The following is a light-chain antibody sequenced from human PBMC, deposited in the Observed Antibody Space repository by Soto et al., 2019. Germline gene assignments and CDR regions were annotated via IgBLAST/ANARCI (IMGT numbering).Light chain of an antibody. V-gene: IGKV1-5*01. Sequence: DIQMTQPPSTRSASVGDRVTITGRASQTISSWLAWYKQKPGKAPTLLIYDASTLERGVPSRFSGTGSATEFTLTIARLQPDAFATYYCQQYHTSSITFGQGTRLEI. J-gene: IGKJ5*01. CDR1: QTISSW. CDR2: DAS. CDR3: QQYHTSSIT.